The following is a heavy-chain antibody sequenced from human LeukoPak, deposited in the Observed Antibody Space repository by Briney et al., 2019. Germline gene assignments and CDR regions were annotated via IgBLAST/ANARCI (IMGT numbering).Heavy chain of an antibody. CDR2: VYHTGAT. CDR1: GHSISSGYF. V-gene: IGHV4-38-2*02. J-gene: IGHJ5*02. CDR3: ARDLGLTISANWFDP. D-gene: IGHD3-9*01. Sequence: PSETLSLTCGVSGHSISSGYFWGWIRPPPGKGLEWVGIVYHTGATYYNPSLRSPVTISVDTCKNQFSLELNSVTAADTAVYYCARDLGLTISANWFDPWGQGTLVTVSS.